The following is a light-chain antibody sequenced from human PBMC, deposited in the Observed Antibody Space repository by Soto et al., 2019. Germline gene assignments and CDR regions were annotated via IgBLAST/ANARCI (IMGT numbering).Light chain of an antibody. J-gene: IGKJ1*01. Sequence: DIQITHSPSTLSASVGDRVSITCRSSQSIGRWLAWYQQKSGKAPKLLIFDASGLESGVPSRSSGSGSGTEFTLTISSLQPDDVATYYCQQYNSYFQTLGQGTKVDIK. V-gene: IGKV1-5*01. CDR2: DAS. CDR3: QQYNSYFQT. CDR1: QSIGRW.